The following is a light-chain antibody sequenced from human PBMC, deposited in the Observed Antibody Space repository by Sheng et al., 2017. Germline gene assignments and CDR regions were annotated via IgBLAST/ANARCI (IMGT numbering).Light chain of an antibody. CDR1: QTISTS. CDR3: LQTYDFMYS. Sequence: DIQMTQSPSSLSASVGDRVTITCRSSQTISTSLIWLQHKPGKAPEFLIYDASTLQSGVPSRFSGSGSGTDFTLTITNLQPEDFATYYCLQTYDFMYSFGQGTKL. V-gene: IGKV1-39*01. CDR2: DAS. J-gene: IGKJ2*03.